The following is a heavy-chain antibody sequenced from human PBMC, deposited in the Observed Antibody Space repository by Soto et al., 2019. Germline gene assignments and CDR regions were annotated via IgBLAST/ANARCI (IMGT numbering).Heavy chain of an antibody. CDR3: AADRDYYYGSGSYYNFDY. D-gene: IGHD3-10*01. CDR2: IVVGSGNT. Sequence: SVKVSCKXSGFTFTSSAVQWVRQARGQRLEWIGWIVVGSGNTNYAQKFQERVTITRDMSTSTAYMELSSLRSEDTAVYYCAADRDYYYGSGSYYNFDYWGQGTLVTVSS. V-gene: IGHV1-58*01. J-gene: IGHJ4*02. CDR1: GFTFTSSA.